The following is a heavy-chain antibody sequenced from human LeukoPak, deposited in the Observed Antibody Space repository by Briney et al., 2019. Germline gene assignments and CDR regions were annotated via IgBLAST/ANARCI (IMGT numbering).Heavy chain of an antibody. CDR1: GGSFSGYY. CDR3: ARALFTYYYDSSGYYYFDY. Sequence: SETLSLTCAVYGGSFSGYYWSWIRQPPGKGLEWIGEINHSGSTNYNPSLKSRVTISVDTSKNQFSLKLSSVTAADTAVYYCARALFTYYYDSSGYYYFDYWGRGTLVTVSS. J-gene: IGHJ4*02. CDR2: INHSGST. D-gene: IGHD3-22*01. V-gene: IGHV4-34*01.